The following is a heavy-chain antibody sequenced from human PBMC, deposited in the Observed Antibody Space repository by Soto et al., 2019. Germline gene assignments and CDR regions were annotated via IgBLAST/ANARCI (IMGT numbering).Heavy chain of an antibody. CDR1: GGSISSGTYY. V-gene: IGHV4-39*02. J-gene: IGHJ5*02. CDR2: LYYTGRT. CDR3: ARRLARGVIGWFVP. D-gene: IGHD3-10*01. Sequence: SETLSLTCTVSGGSISSGTYYWGWIRQPPGKGLEWIGSLYYTGRTYYSPSLKSRVTISVDTSKNHFSLNLTSVTAADTAVYYCARRLARGVIGWFVPWGQGTLVTVSS.